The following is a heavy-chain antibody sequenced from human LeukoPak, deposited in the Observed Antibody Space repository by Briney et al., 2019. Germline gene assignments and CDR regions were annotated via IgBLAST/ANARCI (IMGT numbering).Heavy chain of an antibody. V-gene: IGHV3-7*01. D-gene: IGHD1-26*01. J-gene: IGHJ4*02. CDR3: ARDKIVGPTTLDY. Sequence: GGSLRLSCAASGFTFSSYWMSWVRQTLEKGLEWVANIKQDGYEKYYVDSVKGRFTISRDNAKNSLYLQMNSLRADDTAIYYCARDKIVGPTTLDYWGQGTLVTVSS. CDR2: IKQDGYEK. CDR1: GFTFSSYW.